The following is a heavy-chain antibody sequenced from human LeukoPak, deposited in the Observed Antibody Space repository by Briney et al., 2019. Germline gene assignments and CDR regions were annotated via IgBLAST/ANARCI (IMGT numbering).Heavy chain of an antibody. V-gene: IGHV1-8*01. D-gene: IGHD5-18*01. CDR3: ARDYELWLYYFDY. Sequence: GASVKVSCKASGYTFTSYDINWVRQATGQGLEWMGWMNPNSGNTGYAQKFQGRVTMTRNTSISTAYMELNSLRAEDTAVYYCARDYELWLYYFDYWGQGTLVTVSS. CDR1: GYTFTSYD. J-gene: IGHJ4*02. CDR2: MNPNSGNT.